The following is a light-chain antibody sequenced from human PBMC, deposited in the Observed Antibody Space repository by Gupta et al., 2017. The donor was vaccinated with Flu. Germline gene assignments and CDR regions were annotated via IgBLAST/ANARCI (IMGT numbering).Light chain of an antibody. V-gene: IGKV1-39*01. CDR2: STS. CDR3: LQIYSAPPH. J-gene: IGKJ2*01. CDR1: QSISKS. Sequence: DIQMTQSPSSLSASVGDRVTITCRASQSISKSLNWYQHKPGEPPKLLISSTSTLRSGVPSRFSGSGSGTDFTLTISSLQPEDFATYYCLQIYSAPPHFGQGTKLEIK.